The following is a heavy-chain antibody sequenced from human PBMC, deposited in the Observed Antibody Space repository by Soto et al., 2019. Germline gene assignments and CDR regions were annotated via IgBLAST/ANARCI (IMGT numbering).Heavy chain of an antibody. CDR3: ARDKIKGAPDYLDS. D-gene: IGHD1-26*01. CDR1: GFTFSANA. Sequence: QEQLVESGGDVVQPGRSLTLSCAASGFTFSANAMHWVRQAPGKGQEWVAVIAYDGTIKIYRDSVKGRFTISRDDSKSTLYLQMNSLRPEDTAVYYCARDKIKGAPDYLDSWGQGTLVTVSS. J-gene: IGHJ4*02. V-gene: IGHV3-30-3*01. CDR2: IAYDGTIK.